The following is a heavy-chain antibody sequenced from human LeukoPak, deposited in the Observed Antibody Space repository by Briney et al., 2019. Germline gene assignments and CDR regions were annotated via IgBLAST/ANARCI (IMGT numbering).Heavy chain of an antibody. CDR3: ARARTETGIAVAGTFNWFDP. CDR2: INPNSGGT. Sequence: PRASVKVSCKASGYTFTGYYMHWVRQAPGQGLEWMGRINPNSGGTNYAQKFQGRVTMTRDTSISTAYMELSRLRSDDTAVYYCARARTETGIAVAGTFNWFDPWGQGTLVTVSS. V-gene: IGHV1-2*06. CDR1: GYTFTGYY. D-gene: IGHD6-19*01. J-gene: IGHJ5*02.